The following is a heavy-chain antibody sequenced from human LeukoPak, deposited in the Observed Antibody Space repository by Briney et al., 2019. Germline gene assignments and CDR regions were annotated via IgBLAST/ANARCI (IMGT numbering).Heavy chain of an antibody. J-gene: IGHJ4*02. D-gene: IGHD3-10*01. CDR2: INAGNGNT. CDR3: ALQGVRGVSYFFDY. V-gene: IGHV1-3*01. CDR1: GYTFTNYA. Sequence: ASVKVSCKASGYTFTNYAIHWVRQAPGQSLEWMGWINAGNGNTKFSQKFQGRVTTTSYTSASTAYMELSSLRSEDTAVYYCALQGVRGVSYFFDYWGQGTLVTVSS.